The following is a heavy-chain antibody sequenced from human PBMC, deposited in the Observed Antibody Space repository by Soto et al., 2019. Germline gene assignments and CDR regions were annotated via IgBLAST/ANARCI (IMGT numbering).Heavy chain of an antibody. J-gene: IGHJ5*02. CDR2: IIPIFGTA. D-gene: IGHD6-13*01. CDR3: ARERMQQPRWFDP. Sequence: SVKVSCKASGGTFSSYAISWVRQAPGQGLEWMGGIIPIFGTANYAQKFQGRVTITADKSTSTAYMELSSLRSEDAAVYYCARERMQQPRWFDPWGQGTLVTVSS. V-gene: IGHV1-69*06. CDR1: GGTFSSYA.